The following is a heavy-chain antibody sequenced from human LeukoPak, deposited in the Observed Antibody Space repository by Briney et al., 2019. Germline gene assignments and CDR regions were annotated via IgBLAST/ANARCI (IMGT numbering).Heavy chain of an antibody. J-gene: IGHJ4*02. Sequence: GEPLQISCKGSGYSFTSYWIGWVRQLPGKGLEWMGIIYPVDSDTRYSPSFQGQVTISADKSISTAYLQWSSLKASDTAMYYCARPGQLGEYTPYYFDYWGQGTLVTVSS. D-gene: IGHD7-27*01. V-gene: IGHV5-51*01. CDR2: IYPVDSDT. CDR1: GYSFTSYW. CDR3: ARPGQLGEYTPYYFDY.